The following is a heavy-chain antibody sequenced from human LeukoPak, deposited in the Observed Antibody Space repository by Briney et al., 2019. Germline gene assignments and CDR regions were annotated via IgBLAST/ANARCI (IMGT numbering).Heavy chain of an antibody. V-gene: IGHV3-30*02. CDR2: IRYDGSNK. Sequence: GGSLRLSCAASGFTFSSYGMHWVRQAPGKGLEWVAFIRYDGSNKYYADSVKGRFTISRDNSKNTLYLQMNSLRAEDTAVYYCAKEPRTIAASDFDYWGQGTLVTVSS. J-gene: IGHJ4*02. D-gene: IGHD6-13*01. CDR3: AKEPRTIAASDFDY. CDR1: GFTFSSYG.